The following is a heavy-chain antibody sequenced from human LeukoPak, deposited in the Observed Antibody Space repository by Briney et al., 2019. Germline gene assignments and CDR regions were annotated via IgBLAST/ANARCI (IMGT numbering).Heavy chain of an antibody. CDR3: AREPGYSYGAFDY. J-gene: IGHJ4*02. CDR2: IYSDGTT. V-gene: IGHV3-53*01. D-gene: IGHD5-18*01. Sequence: PGGSLRLSCAASGFTVSSNYMTWVRQAPGKGLEWVLVIYSDGTTYYADSVKGRFTISRDNSKNTLYLQMSSLRADDTAVYYCAREPGYSYGAFDYWGQGALVTVSS. CDR1: GFTVSSNY.